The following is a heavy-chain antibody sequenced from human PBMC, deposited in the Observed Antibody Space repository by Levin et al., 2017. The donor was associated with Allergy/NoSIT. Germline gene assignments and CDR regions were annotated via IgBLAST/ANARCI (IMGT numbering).Heavy chain of an antibody. V-gene: IGHV3-15*01. D-gene: IGHD6-6*01. CDR1: GFTFSNAW. Sequence: GESLKISCAASGFTFSNAWMSWVRQAPGKGLEWVGRIKSKTDGGTTDYAAPVKGRFTISRDDSKNTLYLQMNSLKTEDTAVYYCTTNQPPYSSSPDYWGQGTLVTVSS. J-gene: IGHJ4*02. CDR3: TTNQPPYSSSPDY. CDR2: IKSKTDGGTT.